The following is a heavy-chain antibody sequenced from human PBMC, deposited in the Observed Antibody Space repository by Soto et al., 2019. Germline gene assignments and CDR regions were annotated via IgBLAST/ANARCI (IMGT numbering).Heavy chain of an antibody. D-gene: IGHD3-9*01. CDR1: EGTFSSHS. V-gene: IGHV1-69*13. J-gene: IGHJ6*02. CDR2: IIPLFGRT. CDR3: ARAAEYYDILTGYSQRYYGLDV. Sequence: ASVKVSCKVSEGTFSSHSIGWVRQAPGQGLEWMGGIIPLFGRTNYGQKFQGRVTITADESTSTAYMELRSLRSEHTAVYYCARAAEYYDILTGYSQRYYGLDVWGQGTTVTVSS.